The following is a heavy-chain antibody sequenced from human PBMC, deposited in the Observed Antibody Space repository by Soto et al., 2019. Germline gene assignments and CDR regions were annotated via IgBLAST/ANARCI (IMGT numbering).Heavy chain of an antibody. CDR1: GFTFSSYG. V-gene: IGHV3-30*18. Sequence: QVQLVESGGGVVQPGRSLRLSCAASGFTFSSYGMHWVRQAPGKGLEWVAVISYDGSNKYYADSVKGRFTIPRDNSKNTLYLKMHSLRAEDTAVYYCAKLPPYSGSYPDDYWGQGTLVTVSS. D-gene: IGHD1-26*01. CDR2: ISYDGSNK. J-gene: IGHJ4*02. CDR3: AKLPPYSGSYPDDY.